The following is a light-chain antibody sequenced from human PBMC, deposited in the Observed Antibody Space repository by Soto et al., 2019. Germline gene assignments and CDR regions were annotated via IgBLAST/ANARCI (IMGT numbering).Light chain of an antibody. CDR3: MQATHWPPT. CDR1: RSLVYSDGNAY. Sequence: DVVMTQSPLSLPVTLGQPASISCRSSRSLVYSDGNAYLNWFQQRPGQSPRRLIYKASNRDSGXXXXXSGXGXGXXXXXXXXXVXAEXVXXYYCMQATHWPPTFGRGTRVEIK. J-gene: IGKJ1*01. CDR2: KAS. V-gene: IGKV2-30*01.